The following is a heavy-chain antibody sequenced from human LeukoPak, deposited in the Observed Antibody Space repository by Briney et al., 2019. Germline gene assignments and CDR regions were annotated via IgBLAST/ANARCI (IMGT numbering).Heavy chain of an antibody. J-gene: IGHJ3*02. CDR3: ARRMATVTDAFDI. D-gene: IGHD5-24*01. V-gene: IGHV4-59*08. Sequence: SETLSLTCNVSGDSLTSNFWSWIRQTPGKGLEWIGYVFHSGTTNYSRSLKSRVTISLDKSKKQIYLRLASVTAADTALYYCARRMATVTDAFDIWGRGTMVSDSS. CDR2: VFHSGTT. CDR1: GDSLTSNF.